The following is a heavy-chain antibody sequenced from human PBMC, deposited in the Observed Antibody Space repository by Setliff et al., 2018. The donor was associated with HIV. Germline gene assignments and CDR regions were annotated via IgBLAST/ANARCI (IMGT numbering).Heavy chain of an antibody. CDR3: VRDARGGRLVSVYYFDF. D-gene: IGHD6-19*01. J-gene: IGHJ4*02. V-gene: IGHV3-48*03. CDR1: GFIFSSYE. Sequence: PGGSLRLSCATSGFIFSSYEMNWVRQTPGKGLEWVSYIGGSGSARYYADSVKGRFTIFRDNAKNSVYLQMNSLRAEDTAVYYCVRDARGGRLVSVYYFDFWGQGTPVTVPQ. CDR2: IGGSGSAR.